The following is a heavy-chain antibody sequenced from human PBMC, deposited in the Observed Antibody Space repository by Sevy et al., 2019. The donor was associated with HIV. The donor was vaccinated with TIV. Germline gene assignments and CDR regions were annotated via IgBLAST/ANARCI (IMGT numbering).Heavy chain of an antibody. CDR1: GYTFTTYA. D-gene: IGHD2-2*01. CDR2: INTNTGNP. CDR3: ARDPTQIVVVPAALRDYYYYAMDV. J-gene: IGHJ6*02. Sequence: ASVKVSCKASGYTFTTYAINWVRQAPGQGLEWMGWINTNTGNPTYVQGFTGRFVFSLDTSVSTAYLQFSSLKTEETAVYFCARDPTQIVVVPAALRDYYYYAMDVWGQGTTVTVSS. V-gene: IGHV7-4-1*02.